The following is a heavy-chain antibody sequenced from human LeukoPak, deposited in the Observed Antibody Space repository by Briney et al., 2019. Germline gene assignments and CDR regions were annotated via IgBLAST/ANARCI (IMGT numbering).Heavy chain of an antibody. D-gene: IGHD1-14*01. V-gene: IGHV3-23*01. CDR1: AFTFRTYW. CDR2: FSASDGST. J-gene: IGHJ2*01. CDR3: AKDTTTSFWYFDL. Sequence: GGSLRLSCAASAFTFRTYWMSWVRQAPGKGLEWVSTFSASDGSTYYTDSVKGRFTISRDNSKNTLYLQLNSLRAEDTAVYYCAKDTTTSFWYFDLWGRGTLVTVSS.